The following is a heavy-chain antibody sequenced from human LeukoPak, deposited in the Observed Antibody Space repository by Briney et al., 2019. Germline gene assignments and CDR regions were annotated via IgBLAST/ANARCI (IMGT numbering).Heavy chain of an antibody. Sequence: GASVKVSCKVSGYTLTELSMHWVRQAPGKGLEWMGGFDPEDGETIYAQKFQGRVTMTEDTSTDTAYMELSSLRSEDTAVYYCARVNLRFGELSNDYWGQGTLVTVSS. CDR1: GYTLTELS. CDR3: ARVNLRFGELSNDY. V-gene: IGHV1-24*01. J-gene: IGHJ4*02. D-gene: IGHD3-10*01. CDR2: FDPEDGET.